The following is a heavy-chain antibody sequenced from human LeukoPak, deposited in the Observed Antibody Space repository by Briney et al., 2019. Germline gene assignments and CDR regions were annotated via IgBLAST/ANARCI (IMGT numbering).Heavy chain of an antibody. CDR1: GGSISSGSYY. D-gene: IGHD3-10*01. J-gene: IGHJ4*02. Sequence: PSETLSLTCTVSGGSISSGSYYWSWIRQPAGKGLEWIGRIYTSGSTNYNPSLKSRVTISVDTSKNQFSLKLSSVTAADTAVYYCARAVVRGVNVPGNWGQGTLVTVSS. CDR2: IYTSGST. V-gene: IGHV4-61*02. CDR3: ARAVVRGVNVPGN.